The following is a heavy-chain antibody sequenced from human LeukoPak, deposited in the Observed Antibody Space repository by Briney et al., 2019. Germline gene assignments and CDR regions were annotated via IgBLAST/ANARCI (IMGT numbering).Heavy chain of an antibody. J-gene: IGHJ3*01. Sequence: GGSLRLSCAASGFSFSSSAMSWVRQAPGKGLEWVSAISGSGGSTYYADSVKGRFTISRDNSKNTLYLQMNSLRAEDTAVYYCAKCYSSGYYFHAFDVWGQGTMVTVSS. D-gene: IGHD3-22*01. CDR1: GFSFSSSA. V-gene: IGHV3-23*01. CDR2: ISGSGGST. CDR3: AKCYSSGYYFHAFDV.